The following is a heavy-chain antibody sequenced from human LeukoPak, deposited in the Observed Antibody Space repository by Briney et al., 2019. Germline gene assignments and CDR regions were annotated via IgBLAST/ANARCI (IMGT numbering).Heavy chain of an antibody. D-gene: IGHD6-6*01. V-gene: IGHV1-2*02. CDR3: AREGLGEQLLPYY. CDR1: GYPFTGYY. Sequence: ASVKVSCKASGYPFTGYYMHWVRQAPGQGLEWMGWINPNSGGTNYAQKFQGRVTMTRDTSISTAYMELSRLRSDDTAVYYCAREGLGEQLLPYYWGQGTLVTVSS. J-gene: IGHJ4*02. CDR2: INPNSGGT.